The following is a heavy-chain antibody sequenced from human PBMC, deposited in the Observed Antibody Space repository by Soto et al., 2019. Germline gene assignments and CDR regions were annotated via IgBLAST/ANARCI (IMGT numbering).Heavy chain of an antibody. CDR3: TTDLYYDYVWGSYRPPPYYYYGMDV. J-gene: IGHJ6*02. CDR2: IKSKTDGGTT. V-gene: IGHV3-15*07. Sequence: GGSLRLSCAASGFTFSNAWMNWVRQAPGKGLEWVGRIKSKTDGGTTDDAAPVKGRFTISRDDSKITLYLQMNSLKTEDTAVYYCTTDLYYDYVWGSYRPPPYYYYGMDVWGQGTTVTVSS. CDR1: GFTFSNAW. D-gene: IGHD3-16*01.